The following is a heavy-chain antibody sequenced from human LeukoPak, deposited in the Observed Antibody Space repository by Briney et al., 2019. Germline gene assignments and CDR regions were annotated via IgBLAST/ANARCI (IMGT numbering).Heavy chain of an antibody. Sequence: PGGSLRLSCAASGFTFSSYEMNWVRQAPGKGLEWVSYISSSGSTIYYADSVKGRFTISRDNAKNSLYLQMNSLRAEDTTLYYCAKDKGASGWYGWFDPWGQGTLVTVSS. CDR1: GFTFSSYE. J-gene: IGHJ5*02. CDR3: AKDKGASGWYGWFDP. D-gene: IGHD6-19*01. V-gene: IGHV3-48*03. CDR2: ISSSGSTI.